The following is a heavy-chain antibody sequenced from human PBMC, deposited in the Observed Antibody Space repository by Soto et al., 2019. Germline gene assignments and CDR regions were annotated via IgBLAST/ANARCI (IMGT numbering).Heavy chain of an antibody. CDR3: ARLSSSSGFDDWFDP. D-gene: IGHD6-6*01. Sequence: PGESLKISCKGSGYSFTSYWISWVRQMPGKGLEWMGRIDPSDSYTNYSPSFQGHVTISADKSISTAYLQWSSLKASDTAMYYCARLSSSSGFDDWFDPWGQGTLVTVSS. J-gene: IGHJ5*02. CDR1: GYSFTSYW. V-gene: IGHV5-10-1*01. CDR2: IDPSDSYT.